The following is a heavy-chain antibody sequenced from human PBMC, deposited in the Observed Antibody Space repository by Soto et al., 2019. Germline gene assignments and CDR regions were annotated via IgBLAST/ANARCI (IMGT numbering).Heavy chain of an antibody. CDR2: IKSKTDGGTT. J-gene: IGHJ6*02. Sequence: SVSNAWMNWVRQAPGKGLEWVGRIKSKTDGGTTDYAAPVKGRFTISRDDSKNTLYLQMNSLKTEDTAVYYCTTEHYDILTGPGIDYYYYYGMDVWGQGTTVTVSS. D-gene: IGHD3-9*01. V-gene: IGHV3-15*07. CDR1: SVSNAW. CDR3: TTEHYDILTGPGIDYYYYYGMDV.